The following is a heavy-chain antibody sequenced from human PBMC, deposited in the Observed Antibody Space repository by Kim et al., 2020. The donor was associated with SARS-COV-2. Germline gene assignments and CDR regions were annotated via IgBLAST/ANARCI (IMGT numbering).Heavy chain of an antibody. CDR1: GFTFSGSA. J-gene: IGHJ6*02. D-gene: IGHD6-19*01. CDR3: TRTSGWYPMDV. CDR2: IRSKTNNYAT. V-gene: IGHV3-73*01. Sequence: GWSLRLSCAASGFTFSGSAMHWVRQASGKGLEWVGRIRSKTNNYATAYAASVKGRFTISRDDSKNTAYLQMNSLKTEDTAVYYCTRTSGWYPMDVWGQGTTVTVSS.